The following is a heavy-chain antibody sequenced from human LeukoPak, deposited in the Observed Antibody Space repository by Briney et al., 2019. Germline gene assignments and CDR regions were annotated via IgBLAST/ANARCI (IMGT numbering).Heavy chain of an antibody. CDR3: ARDESPNYDFWSGYKNWFDP. CDR1: GGAFSSYA. J-gene: IGHJ5*02. V-gene: IGHV1-69*13. Sequence: SVKVSCKTSGGAFSSYAFSWVRQAPGQGLEWMGRIIPIFGTANYAQKFQGRVTITADESTSTAYMELSSLRSEDTAVYYCARDESPNYDFWSGYKNWFDPWGQGTLVTVSS. CDR2: IIPIFGTA. D-gene: IGHD3-3*01.